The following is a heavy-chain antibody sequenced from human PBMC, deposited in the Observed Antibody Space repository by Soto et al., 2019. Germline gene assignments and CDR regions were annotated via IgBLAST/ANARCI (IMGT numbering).Heavy chain of an antibody. CDR3: ATDRYSARYSGSYGWFDY. CDR1: GFTFSSCG. D-gene: IGHD1-26*01. V-gene: IGHV3-30*03. Sequence: GGSLRLSCAAAGFTFSSCGMHWVRQAPGKGLEWVAVISYDGSNKYYADSVKGRFTISRDNSKNTLYLQMNSLRGEDTAVYYCATDRYSARYSGSYGWFDYCGQGTLVTASS. J-gene: IGHJ4*02. CDR2: ISYDGSNK.